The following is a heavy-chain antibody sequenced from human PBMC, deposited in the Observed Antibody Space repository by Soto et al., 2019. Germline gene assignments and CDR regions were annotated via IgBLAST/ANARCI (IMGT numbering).Heavy chain of an antibody. D-gene: IGHD2-15*01. CDR1: GASLRDNY. CDR2: INHSGNT. V-gene: IGHV4-34*01. J-gene: IGHJ5*02. CDR3: ARGRAAFDD. Sequence: SETLSLTCAVYGASLRDNYCNWLRQPPGKGLEWIGEINHSGNTNYNPSLRSRVTISIDTSKNQLSLNLRSVSAADTAVYYCARGRAAFDDLGEET.